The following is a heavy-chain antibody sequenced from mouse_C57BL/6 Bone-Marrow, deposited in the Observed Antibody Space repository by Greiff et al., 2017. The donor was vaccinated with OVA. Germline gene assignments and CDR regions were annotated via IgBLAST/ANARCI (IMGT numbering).Heavy chain of an antibody. J-gene: IGHJ4*01. CDR1: GFTFSSYG. CDR3: ARHGGGYYDPNYYAMDY. D-gene: IGHD2-3*01. Sequence: EVQVVESGGDLVKPGGSLKLSCAASGFTFSSYGMSWFRQTPDKRLEWVATISSGGSYTYYPDSVKGRFTISRDNAKNTLYLQMSSLKSEDTAMYYCARHGGGYYDPNYYAMDYWGQGTSVTISS. CDR2: ISSGGSYT. V-gene: IGHV5-6*01.